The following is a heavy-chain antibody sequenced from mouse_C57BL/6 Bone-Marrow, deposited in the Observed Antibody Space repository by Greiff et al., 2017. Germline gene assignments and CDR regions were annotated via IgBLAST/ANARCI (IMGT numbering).Heavy chain of an antibody. V-gene: IGHV1-81*01. Sequence: VQLQESGAELARPGASVKLSCKASGYTFTSYGISWVKQRTGQGLEWIGEIYPGSGNTYYNEKFKGKATLTADKSSSTAYMELRSLTSEDSAVYVGARYRYYGSSDYWGQGTTLTVSS. CDR3: ARYRYYGSSDY. D-gene: IGHD1-1*01. CDR2: IYPGSGNT. J-gene: IGHJ2*01. CDR1: GYTFTSYG.